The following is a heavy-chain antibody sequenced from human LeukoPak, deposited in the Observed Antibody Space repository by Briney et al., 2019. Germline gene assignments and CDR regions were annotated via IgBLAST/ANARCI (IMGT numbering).Heavy chain of an antibody. CDR1: GFTFSNSW. V-gene: IGHV3-7*01. J-gene: IGHJ4*02. CDR2: IKHDGSEE. D-gene: IGHD3-10*01. Sequence: GGSLRLSCAASGFTFSNSWMTWVRQAPGKGLEWVANIKHDGSEEYNVDSVKGRFTISRDNAKKSLYLQMNSLRAEDTAVYYCARDLGETGWGQGTLVTVSS. CDR3: ARDLGETG.